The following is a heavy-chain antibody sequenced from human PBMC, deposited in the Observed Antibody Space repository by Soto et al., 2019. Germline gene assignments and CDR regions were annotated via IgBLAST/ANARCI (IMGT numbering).Heavy chain of an antibody. CDR3: AKGGPVVSAAEDF. CDR1: GFTFSRYA. CDR2: ITGSAGAT. V-gene: IGHV3-23*01. D-gene: IGHD2-21*01. Sequence: GGSLRLSCAASGFTFSRYAMAWVRQAPGRGLEWVSAITGSAGATYYADSVKGRFSISRDNSKNTLYLQMNSLRAEDTAVYHCAKGGPVVSAAEDFWGQGTMVTVYS. J-gene: IGHJ4*02.